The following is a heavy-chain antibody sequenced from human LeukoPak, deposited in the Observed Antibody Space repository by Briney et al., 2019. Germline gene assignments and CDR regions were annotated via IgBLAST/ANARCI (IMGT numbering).Heavy chain of an antibody. Sequence: ASVTVSCKASGYTFTSYGISWVRQAPGQGLEWMGWISAYNGNTNYAQKLQGRVTMTTDTSTSTAYMELRSLRSDDTAVYYCARDREPYSSSWYDYWGQGTLVTVSS. J-gene: IGHJ4*02. CDR1: GYTFTSYG. D-gene: IGHD6-13*01. V-gene: IGHV1-18*01. CDR2: ISAYNGNT. CDR3: ARDREPYSSSWYDY.